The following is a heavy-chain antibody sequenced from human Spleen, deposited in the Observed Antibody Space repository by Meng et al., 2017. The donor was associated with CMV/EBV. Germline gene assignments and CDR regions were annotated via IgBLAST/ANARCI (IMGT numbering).Heavy chain of an antibody. D-gene: IGHD2-2*01. J-gene: IGHJ4*02. CDR2: ITASGVRT. CDR1: GFTFSTCA. Sequence: GGSLRLSCAASGFTFSTCAMSWVRQAPGKGLEWVSGITASGVRTYYADSVKGRFTISRDNSKNTLYLQMNSLRVEDTALYYCARFFSTSGDPDYWGQGTLVTVSS. CDR3: ARFFSTSGDPDY. V-gene: IGHV3-23*01.